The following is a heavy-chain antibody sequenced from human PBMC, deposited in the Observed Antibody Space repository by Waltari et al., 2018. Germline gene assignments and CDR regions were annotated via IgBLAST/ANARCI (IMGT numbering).Heavy chain of an antibody. D-gene: IGHD3-3*01. Sequence: QVQLVQSGAEVKKPGSSVKVSCNASGGTFSSYAISWVRQAPGQGLEWMGGIIPIFGTANYAQKFQGRVTITADESTSTAYMELSSLRSEDTAVYYCASNDFWSANYYYYMDVWGKGTTVTISS. CDR2: IIPIFGTA. CDR3: ASNDFWSANYYYYMDV. V-gene: IGHV1-69*12. CDR1: GGTFSSYA. J-gene: IGHJ6*03.